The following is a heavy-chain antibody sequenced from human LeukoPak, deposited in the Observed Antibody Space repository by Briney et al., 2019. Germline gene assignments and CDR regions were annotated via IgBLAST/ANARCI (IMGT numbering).Heavy chain of an antibody. J-gene: IGHJ4*02. CDR1: KITFSHYG. CDR3: ARDAQRGFDYSNSLEY. V-gene: IGHV3-33*01. Sequence: GGSLRLSCAASKITFSHYGMHCVRQAPGKGLRWVAVIWSDGTNQYYADSVKGRFTISRDNFNNMVYLQMNSLRVDDTGVYYCARDAQRGFDYSNSLEYWGQGALVTVSS. D-gene: IGHD4-11*01. CDR2: IWSDGTNQ.